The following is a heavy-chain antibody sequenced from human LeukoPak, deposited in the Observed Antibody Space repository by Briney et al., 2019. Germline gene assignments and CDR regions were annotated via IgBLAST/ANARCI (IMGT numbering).Heavy chain of an antibody. CDR3: ARGYSSSWYPELYYYYYYYMDV. CDR1: GGSISSYY. CDR2: IYYSGSS. J-gene: IGHJ6*03. Sequence: SETLSLTCTVSGGSISSYYWSWIRQPPGKGLEWVGYIYYSGSSKYNPSLKSRVTISVDTSKNQFSLKLSSVTAAATAVYYCARGYSSSWYPELYYYYYYYMDVWGKGTTVTVSS. V-gene: IGHV4-59*08. D-gene: IGHD6-13*01.